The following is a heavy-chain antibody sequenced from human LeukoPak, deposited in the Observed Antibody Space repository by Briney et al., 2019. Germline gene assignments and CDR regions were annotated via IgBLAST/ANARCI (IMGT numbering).Heavy chain of an antibody. V-gene: IGHV4-30-2*01. J-gene: IGHJ4*02. CDR2: IYHSGST. CDR1: GGSISSGGYY. D-gene: IGHD4/OR15-4a*01. CDR3: ARDDYGPLTY. Sequence: PSETLSLTCTVSGGSISSGGYYWSWIRQHPGKGLEWIGYIYHSGSTYYNPSLKSRVTISVDRSKNQFSLKLSSVTAADTAVYYCARDDYGPLTYWGQGTLVTVSS.